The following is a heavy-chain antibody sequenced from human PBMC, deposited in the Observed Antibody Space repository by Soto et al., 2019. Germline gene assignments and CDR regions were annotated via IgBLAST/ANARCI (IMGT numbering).Heavy chain of an antibody. CDR2: ISAYNGNT. Sequence: GASVKVSCKASGYTFTSYGISWVRQAPGQGLEWMGWISAYNGNTNYAQKLQGRVTMTTDTSTSTAYMELRSLRSDDTAVYYCARDRSIGELLYLYYYYGMDVWGQGTTVTVPS. D-gene: IGHD3-10*01. J-gene: IGHJ6*02. CDR3: ARDRSIGELLYLYYYYGMDV. CDR1: GYTFTSYG. V-gene: IGHV1-18*04.